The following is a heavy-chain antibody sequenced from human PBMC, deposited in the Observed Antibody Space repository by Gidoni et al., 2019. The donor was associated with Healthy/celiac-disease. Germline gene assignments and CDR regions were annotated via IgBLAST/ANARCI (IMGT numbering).Heavy chain of an antibody. CDR2: IKQDGSEK. Sequence: EVQLVESGGGLVQPGGSLRLSCDASGSTFSSYWMSWVRQAQGKGLEWVANIKQDGSEKYYVDSVKGRFTISRDNAKNSLYLQMNSLRAEDTAVYYCARVRTTVTKIYYYGMDVWGQGTTVTVSS. CDR1: GSTFSSYW. D-gene: IGHD4-17*01. CDR3: ARVRTTVTKIYYYGMDV. J-gene: IGHJ6*02. V-gene: IGHV3-7*01.